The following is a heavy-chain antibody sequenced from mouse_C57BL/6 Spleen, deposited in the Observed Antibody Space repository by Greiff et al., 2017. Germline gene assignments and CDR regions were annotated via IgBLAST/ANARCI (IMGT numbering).Heavy chain of an antibody. CDR2: IYPGDGDT. D-gene: IGHD1-1*01. Sequence: QVQLKESGAELVKPGASVKISCKASGYAFSSYWINWVKQRPGTGLEWIGQIYPGDGDTNYNEQFRGKATLTAVKSSFTAYLQLISLTSDDSSVFFCASTTLVGGFDYWGQGTTLTVSS. V-gene: IGHV1-80*01. CDR1: GYAFSSYW. CDR3: ASTTLVGGFDY. J-gene: IGHJ2*01.